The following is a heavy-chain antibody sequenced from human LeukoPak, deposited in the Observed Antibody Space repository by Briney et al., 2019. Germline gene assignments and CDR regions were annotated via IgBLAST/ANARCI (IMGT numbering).Heavy chain of an antibody. D-gene: IGHD3-22*01. CDR1: GYTFTSYD. CDR2: ISAYNGNT. V-gene: IGHV1-18*01. J-gene: IGHJ5*02. CDR3: ARGGCRVYYDSSGFTQPNWFDP. Sequence: ASVKVSCKAFGYTFTSYDISWVRQAPGQGLEWMGWISAYNGNTNYAQKLQGRVTMTTDTSTRTAYMELRSLRSDDTAVYYCARGGCRVYYDSSGFTQPNWFDPWGQGTLVTVSS.